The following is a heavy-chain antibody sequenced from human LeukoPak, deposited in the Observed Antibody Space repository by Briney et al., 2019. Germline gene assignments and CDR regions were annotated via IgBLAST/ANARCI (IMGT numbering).Heavy chain of an antibody. CDR1: GGSISSGGYY. D-gene: IGHD6-19*01. J-gene: IGHJ4*02. Sequence: SSETLSLTCTVSGGSISSGGYYWSWIRQHPGKGLEWIGYIYYSGSTYYSPSLKSRVTISVDTSKNQFSLKLSSVTAAGTAVYYCARAQWLVRATALDYWGQGTLVTVSS. CDR3: ARAQWLVRATALDY. CDR2: IYYSGST. V-gene: IGHV4-31*03.